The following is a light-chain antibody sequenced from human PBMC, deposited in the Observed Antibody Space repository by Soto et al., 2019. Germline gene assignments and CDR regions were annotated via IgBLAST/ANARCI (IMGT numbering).Light chain of an antibody. CDR1: SSNIGAGYD. Sequence: QSVLTQPPSVSGAPGQRVTISCTGSSSNIGAGYDVHWYQQLPGTAPKLLIYGNSNRPSGVPERFSGSKSGTSASLAITGLQAEDEADYYCQSYDSSLSGYVFGTGPKVTV. CDR3: QSYDSSLSGYV. CDR2: GNS. J-gene: IGLJ1*01. V-gene: IGLV1-40*01.